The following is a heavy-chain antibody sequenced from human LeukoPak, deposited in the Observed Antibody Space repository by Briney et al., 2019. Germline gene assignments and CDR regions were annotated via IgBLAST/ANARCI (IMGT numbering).Heavy chain of an antibody. V-gene: IGHV4-59*08. Sequence: PSETLSLTCTVPGGSISSYYWSWIRQPPGKGLEWIGYIYYSGSTNYNPSLKSRVTISVDTSKNQFSLKLSSVTAADTAVYYCARGLRNEWVVPPYYYYYYMDVWGKGTTVTVSS. CDR2: IYYSGST. CDR1: GGSISSYY. CDR3: ARGLRNEWVVPPYYYYYYMDV. J-gene: IGHJ6*03. D-gene: IGHD6-19*01.